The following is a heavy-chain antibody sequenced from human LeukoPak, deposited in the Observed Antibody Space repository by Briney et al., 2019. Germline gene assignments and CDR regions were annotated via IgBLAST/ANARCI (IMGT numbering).Heavy chain of an antibody. CDR2: ISTSGDGT. J-gene: IGHJ2*01. V-gene: IGHV3-23*01. CDR3: AKNLLGSGAYSWYFDL. Sequence: PGGSLRLSCAASGFSFSSYWMSWVRQTPGKGLEWVSSISTSGDGTVYADSVKGRVTISRDNSKNTLYLQMNSLRAEDTAVYSCAKNLLGSGAYSWYFDLWGRGTLVTVSS. D-gene: IGHD1-26*01. CDR1: GFSFSSYW.